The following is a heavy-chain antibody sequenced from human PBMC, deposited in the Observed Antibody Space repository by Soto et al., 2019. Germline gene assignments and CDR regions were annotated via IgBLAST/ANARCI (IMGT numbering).Heavy chain of an antibody. Sequence: SGPTLVNPTQTLTLTCTFSGFSLSTIGVGVGWIRQPPGKALEWLALIYWDDDKRYSPSLKSRLTITKDTSKNQVVLTMTNMDPVDTATYYCAHSNYDILTGHTRMGHWFEPWGQGTLVSVSS. V-gene: IGHV2-5*02. CDR3: AHSNYDILTGHTRMGHWFEP. CDR1: GFSLSTIGVG. CDR2: IYWDDDK. D-gene: IGHD3-9*01. J-gene: IGHJ5*02.